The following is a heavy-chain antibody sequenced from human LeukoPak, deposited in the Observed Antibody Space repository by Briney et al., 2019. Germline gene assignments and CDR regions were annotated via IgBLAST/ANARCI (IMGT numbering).Heavy chain of an antibody. V-gene: IGHV3-21*01. Sequence: PGGSLRLSCAASGFTFSSYSMNWVRQAPGKGLEWVSSISSSSSYIYYADSVKGRFTISRDNAKNSLYLQMNSLRAEDTAVYYCARAVAGIVYYYYYYMDVWGKGTTVTVSS. CDR2: ISSSSSYI. CDR3: ARAVAGIVYYYYYYMDV. D-gene: IGHD6-19*01. J-gene: IGHJ6*03. CDR1: GFTFSSYS.